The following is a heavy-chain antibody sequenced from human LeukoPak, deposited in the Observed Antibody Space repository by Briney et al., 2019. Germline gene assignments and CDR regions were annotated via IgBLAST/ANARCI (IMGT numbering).Heavy chain of an antibody. CDR1: GFTFSSYG. V-gene: IGHV3-30*02. CDR2: IRYDGSKE. D-gene: IGHD1-14*01. J-gene: IGHJ4*02. Sequence: HPGGSLRLSSAASGFTFSSYGMHWVRQAPGKGLEWVAFIRYDGSKEYYADSVKGRFTISRGNSKNTLYLQMNSLKTEDTAVYYCAKDSRYYYVDYWGQGTLVTVSS. CDR3: AKDSRYYYVDY.